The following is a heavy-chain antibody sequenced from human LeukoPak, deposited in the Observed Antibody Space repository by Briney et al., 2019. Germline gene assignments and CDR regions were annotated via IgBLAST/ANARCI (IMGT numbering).Heavy chain of an antibody. D-gene: IGHD3-3*01. CDR3: ARDLNDFWSGGYYFYAMDV. Sequence: SETLSLTCTVSGGSISSYYWSWIRQPPGKGLEWIGYIYYSGSTNHNPSLKSRVTISVDTSKNQFSLKLSSVTAADTAVYYCARDLNDFWSGGYYFYAMDVWGQGTTVTVSS. V-gene: IGHV4-59*01. CDR1: GGSISSYY. CDR2: IYYSGST. J-gene: IGHJ6*02.